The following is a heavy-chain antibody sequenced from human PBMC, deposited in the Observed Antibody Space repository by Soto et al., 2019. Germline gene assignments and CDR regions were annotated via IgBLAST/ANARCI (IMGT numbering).Heavy chain of an antibody. V-gene: IGHV4-59*01. CDR1: GGSISSYY. CDR3: AREEWRNYYDSSGYFFDY. J-gene: IGHJ4*02. D-gene: IGHD3-22*01. CDR2: IYYSGST. Sequence: KTSETLSLTCTVSGGSISSYYWSWIRQPPGKGLEWIGYIYYSGSTNYNPSLKSRVTISVDTSKNQFSLKLSSVTAADTAVYYCAREEWRNYYDSSGYFFDYWGQGTLVTVSS.